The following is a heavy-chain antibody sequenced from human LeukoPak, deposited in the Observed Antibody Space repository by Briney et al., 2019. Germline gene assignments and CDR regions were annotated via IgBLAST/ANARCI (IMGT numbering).Heavy chain of an antibody. CDR3: ARDTIAARLNDAFDI. V-gene: IGHV4-59*12. CDR2: IYYSGST. J-gene: IGHJ3*02. D-gene: IGHD6-6*01. Sequence: KPSETLSLTCTVSGGSISSYYWSWIRQPPGKGLEWIGYIYYSGSTNYNPSLKSRVTISVDTSKNQFSLKLSSVTAADTAVYYCARDTIAARLNDAFDIWGQGTMVTVSS. CDR1: GGSISSYY.